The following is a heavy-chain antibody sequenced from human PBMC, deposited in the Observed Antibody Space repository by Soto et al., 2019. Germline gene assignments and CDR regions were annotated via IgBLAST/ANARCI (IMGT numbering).Heavy chain of an antibody. CDR2: ISGSGGSA. J-gene: IGHJ2*01. Sequence: EVQLLESGGGLVQPGGSLRLSCAASGFTFSSYAMSWVRQAPGKGLEWVSAISGSGGSAYYADSVKGRFTISRDNSKNTLYLQMNSMRAEDTAVYYCAKDRDYYSSPPFDLWGRGTLVTVSS. V-gene: IGHV3-23*01. D-gene: IGHD3-22*01. CDR1: GFTFSSYA. CDR3: AKDRDYYSSPPFDL.